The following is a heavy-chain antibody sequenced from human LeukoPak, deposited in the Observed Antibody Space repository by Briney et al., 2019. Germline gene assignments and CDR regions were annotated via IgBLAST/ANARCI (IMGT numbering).Heavy chain of an antibody. Sequence: SVKVSCKVSGYTFTDYYMHWVQQAPGQGLEWMGGIIPIFGTADYAQKFQGRVTITTDESTSTAYMELSSLRSEDTAVYYCARGPGYRADFDYWGQGTLVTVSS. CDR3: ARGPGYRADFDY. CDR2: IIPIFGTA. CDR1: GYTFTDYY. V-gene: IGHV1-69*05. D-gene: IGHD5-18*01. J-gene: IGHJ4*02.